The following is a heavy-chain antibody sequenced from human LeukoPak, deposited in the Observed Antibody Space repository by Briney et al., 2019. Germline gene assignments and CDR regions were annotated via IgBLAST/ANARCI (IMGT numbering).Heavy chain of an antibody. CDR3: ARVILYDSSGYYCDY. Sequence: PSETLSLTCTVSGGSISSYYWSWIRQPAGKGLEWIGRIYTSGSTNYNPSLKSRVTMSVDTSKNQFSLKLSSVTAADTAVYYCARVILYDSSGYYCDYWGQGTLVTVSS. CDR2: IYTSGST. V-gene: IGHV4-4*07. CDR1: GGSISSYY. J-gene: IGHJ4*02. D-gene: IGHD3-22*01.